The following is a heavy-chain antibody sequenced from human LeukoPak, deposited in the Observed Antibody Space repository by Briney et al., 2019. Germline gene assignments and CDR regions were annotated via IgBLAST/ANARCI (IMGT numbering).Heavy chain of an antibody. CDR3: ARGLGRWLKLSVFDY. CDR2: IYPGDSDT. D-gene: IGHD5-24*01. Sequence: GESLKISCKGSGYSFTNYWIGWVRQMPGKGLEWMGVIYPGDSDTRYSLSFQGQVTISADKSISTAYLQWSSLKASDTAMYYCARGLGRWLKLSVFDYWGQGTLVTVSS. V-gene: IGHV5-51*01. CDR1: GYSFTNYW. J-gene: IGHJ4*02.